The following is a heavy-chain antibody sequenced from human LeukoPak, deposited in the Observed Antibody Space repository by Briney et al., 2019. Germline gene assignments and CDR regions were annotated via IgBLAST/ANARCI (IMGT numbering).Heavy chain of an antibody. D-gene: IGHD3-22*01. V-gene: IGHV4-39*01. CDR1: GGSISSSSYF. Sequence: PSETLSLTCTVSGGSISSSSYFWGWIRQPPGKGLEWIGTIYYSGSTYYNPSLKSRVTISVDTSKNQFSLKLSSVTAADTAVYYCARTFYYDGSGYYGSAFDIWGQGTMVTVSS. CDR2: IYYSGST. J-gene: IGHJ3*02. CDR3: ARTFYYDGSGYYGSAFDI.